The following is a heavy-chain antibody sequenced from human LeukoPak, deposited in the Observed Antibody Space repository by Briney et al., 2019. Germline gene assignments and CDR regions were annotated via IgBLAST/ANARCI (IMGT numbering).Heavy chain of an antibody. CDR3: ARDASKYYYDSSGYPM. CDR1: GFTFSSYS. D-gene: IGHD3-22*01. V-gene: IGHV3-21*01. J-gene: IGHJ4*02. Sequence: GGSLRLSCAASGFTFSSYSMNWVRQAPGKGLEWVSSISTSSSYIYYADSVKGRFTISRDNAKNSLYLQMNSLRAEDTAVYYCARDASKYYYDSSGYPMWGQGTLVTVSS. CDR2: ISTSSSYI.